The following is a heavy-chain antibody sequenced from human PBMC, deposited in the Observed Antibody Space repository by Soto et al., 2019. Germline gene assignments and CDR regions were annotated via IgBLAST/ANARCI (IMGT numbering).Heavy chain of an antibody. J-gene: IGHJ5*02. CDR2: ISSSSSYI. D-gene: IGHD6-6*01. CDR1: GFTFSSYS. V-gene: IGHV3-21*01. CDR3: ARDRVADRSDNWFDP. Sequence: PGGSLRLSCAASGFTFSSYSMNWVRQAPGKGLEWVSSISSSSSYIYYADSVKGRFTISRDNAKNSLYLQMNSLRAEDTAVYYCARDRVADRSDNWFDPWGQGTLVTVSS.